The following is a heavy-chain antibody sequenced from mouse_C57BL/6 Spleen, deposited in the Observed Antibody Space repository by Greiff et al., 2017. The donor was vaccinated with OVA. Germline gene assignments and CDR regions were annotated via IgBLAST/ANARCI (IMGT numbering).Heavy chain of an antibody. D-gene: IGHD1-1*01. J-gene: IGHJ3*01. CDR2: INPNNGGT. V-gene: IGHV1-26*01. Sequence: VQLQQSGPELVKPGASVKISCKASGYTFTDYYMNWVKQSHGKSLEWIGDINPNNGGTSYNQKFKGKATLTVDKSSSTAYMELRSLTSEDSAVYDCANYYGSSPAWFAYWGQGTLVTVSA. CDR3: ANYYGSSPAWFAY. CDR1: GYTFTDYY.